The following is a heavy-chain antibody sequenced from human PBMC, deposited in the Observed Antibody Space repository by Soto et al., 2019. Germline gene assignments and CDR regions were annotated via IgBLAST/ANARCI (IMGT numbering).Heavy chain of an antibody. D-gene: IGHD2-15*01. Sequence: SETLSLTCAVYGGSFSGYYWSWIRQPPGKGLEWIGEINHSGSTNYNPSLKSRVTISVDTSKNQFSLKLSSVTAADTAVYYCARGWAQAATYRYNWLDPWGQGTLVTVSS. V-gene: IGHV4-34*01. CDR1: GGSFSGYY. J-gene: IGHJ5*02. CDR3: ARGWAQAATYRYNWLDP. CDR2: INHSGST.